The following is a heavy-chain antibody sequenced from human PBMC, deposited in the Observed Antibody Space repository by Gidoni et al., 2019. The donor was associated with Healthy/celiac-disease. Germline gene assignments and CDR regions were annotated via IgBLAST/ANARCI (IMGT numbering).Heavy chain of an antibody. D-gene: IGHD3-10*01. J-gene: IGHJ4*02. Sequence: QVQLQQWGAGRLQPSETLSLTCAVYGGSFSGYYWSWIRQPPGKGLEWIGEINHSGSTNYNPSLKSRVTISVDTSKNQFSLKLSSVTAADTAVYYCARLRSGNYYGSGSYRNRVDYWGQGTLVTVSS. CDR2: INHSGST. CDR1: GGSFSGYY. V-gene: IGHV4-34*01. CDR3: ARLRSGNYYGSGSYRNRVDY.